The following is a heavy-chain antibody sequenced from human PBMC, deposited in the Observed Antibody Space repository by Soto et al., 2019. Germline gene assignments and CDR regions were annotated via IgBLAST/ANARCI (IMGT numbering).Heavy chain of an antibody. V-gene: IGHV4-39*01. CDR1: GGSISSSSYY. D-gene: IGHD6-13*01. J-gene: IGHJ4*02. CDR2: IYYSGST. CDR3: ARLSSSSWYSFDY. Sequence: QLQLQESGPGLVKPSETLSLTCTVSGGSISSSSYYWGWIRQPPGKGLEWIGSIYYSGSTYYNPSLKSRVPISVDTSNNQFSLKLSSVTAADTAVYYCARLSSSSWYSFDYWGQGTLVTVSS.